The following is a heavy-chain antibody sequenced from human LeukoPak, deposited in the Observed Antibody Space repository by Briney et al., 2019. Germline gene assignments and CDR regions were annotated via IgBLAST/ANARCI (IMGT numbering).Heavy chain of an antibody. J-gene: IGHJ4*02. V-gene: IGHV1-69*02. Sequence: ASVKVSCKASGGTFSSYTISWVRQAPGQGLEWMGRIIPILGIANYAQEFQGRVTITADKSTSTAYMELSSLRSEDTAVYYCATDVWSGYYTGGVENYWGQGTLVTVSS. D-gene: IGHD3-3*01. CDR3: ATDVWSGYYTGGVENY. CDR2: IIPILGIA. CDR1: GGTFSSYT.